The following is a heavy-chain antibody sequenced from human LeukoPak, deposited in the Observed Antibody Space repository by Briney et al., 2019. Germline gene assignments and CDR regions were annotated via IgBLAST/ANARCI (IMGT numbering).Heavy chain of an antibody. CDR1: GYTFTGYY. Sequence: ASVKVSCKASGYTFTGYYMHWVRQAPGQGLEWMGWINPNSGGTNYAQKFQGWVTMTRDTSISTAYMELSRLRSDDTAVYYCARWNGSGWYLFDYWGQGTLVTVSS. V-gene: IGHV1-2*04. CDR2: INPNSGGT. D-gene: IGHD6-19*01. J-gene: IGHJ4*02. CDR3: ARWNGSGWYLFDY.